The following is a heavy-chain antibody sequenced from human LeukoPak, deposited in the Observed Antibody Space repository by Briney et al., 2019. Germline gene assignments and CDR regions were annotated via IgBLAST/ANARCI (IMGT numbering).Heavy chain of an antibody. J-gene: IGHJ4*02. V-gene: IGHV3-64*04. D-gene: IGHD6-6*01. CDR2: ISSNGGST. CDR3: ARDRGIAAHTLANY. Sequence: GGSLRLSCSASGFTFSSYAMHWVRQAPGKGLEYVPAISSNGGSTYYADSVKGRFTISRDNAKNSLYLQMNSLRAEDTAVYYCARDRGIAAHTLANYWGQGTLVTVSS. CDR1: GFTFSSYA.